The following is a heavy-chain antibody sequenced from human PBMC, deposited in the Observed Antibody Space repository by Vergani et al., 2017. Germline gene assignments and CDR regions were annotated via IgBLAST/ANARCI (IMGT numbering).Heavy chain of an antibody. CDR3: ARDIWRNILTGFIPSFDY. CDR2: ISVSGGST. Sequence: EVQLLESGGGLVQPGGSLRLSCAASGFTFSSYAMSWVRQAPGKGLEWVSAISVSGGSTYYADSVKGRFTISRDESKNTLYLQMNSLRAEDTAVYYCARDIWRNILTGFIPSFDYWGQGTLVTVSS. J-gene: IGHJ4*02. V-gene: IGHV3-23*01. D-gene: IGHD3-9*01. CDR1: GFTFSSYA.